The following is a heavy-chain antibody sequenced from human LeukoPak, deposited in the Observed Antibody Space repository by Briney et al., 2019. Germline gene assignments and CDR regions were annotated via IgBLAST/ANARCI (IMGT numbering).Heavy chain of an antibody. CDR3: ARNLRLHTPRTFDI. J-gene: IGHJ3*02. CDR2: INPNSGGT. CDR1: GYTFTGYY. V-gene: IGHV1-2*02. D-gene: IGHD5-24*01. Sequence: ASVKVSCKASGYTFTGYYMHWVRQAPGQGLEWMGWINPNSGGTNYAQKFQGRVTMTRDTSISTAYMELSRLRSDDTAVYYCARNLRLHTPRTFDIWGQGTMVTVSS.